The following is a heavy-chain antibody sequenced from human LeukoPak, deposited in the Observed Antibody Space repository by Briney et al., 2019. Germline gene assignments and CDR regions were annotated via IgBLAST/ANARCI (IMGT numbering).Heavy chain of an antibody. Sequence: SETLSLTCTVSGGSISSYYWTWIRQPAGKGPEWIGHIYHRGSTNYNPSLKSRVTISVYMSKNQFSLKLSPVTAADTAVYYCASGHYYDSSGYPGYWGQGTLVTVSS. CDR1: GGSISSYY. CDR2: IYHRGST. CDR3: ASGHYYDSSGYPGY. J-gene: IGHJ4*02. V-gene: IGHV4-59*01. D-gene: IGHD3-22*01.